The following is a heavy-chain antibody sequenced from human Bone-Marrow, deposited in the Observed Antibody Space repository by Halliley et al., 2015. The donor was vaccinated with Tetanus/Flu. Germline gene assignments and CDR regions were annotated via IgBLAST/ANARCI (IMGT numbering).Heavy chain of an antibody. CDR2: LSDSGYT. J-gene: IGHJ3*01. D-gene: IGHD4-4*01. CDR3: ARDCPTVTARDASDL. Sequence: WIGYLSDSGYTNCSPSLKSRVTMSMDMSKNQFSLNLTSATAADTAVYFCARDCPTVTARDASDLWGQGTMVTVSS. V-gene: IGHV4-59*01.